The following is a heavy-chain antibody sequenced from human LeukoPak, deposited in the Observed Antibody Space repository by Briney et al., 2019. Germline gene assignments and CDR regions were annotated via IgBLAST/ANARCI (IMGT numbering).Heavy chain of an antibody. J-gene: IGHJ4*02. D-gene: IGHD6-19*01. V-gene: IGHV3-30*02. CDR3: AKEGAYSSGWYNGYFDY. Sequence: GGSLRLSCAASGFTFSSYGMHWVRQAPGKGLEWVAFIRYDGSDKFYADSAKGRFTISRDNAKNSLYLQMNSLRAEDTAVYYCAKEGAYSSGWYNGYFDYWGQGTLVTVSS. CDR2: IRYDGSDK. CDR1: GFTFSSYG.